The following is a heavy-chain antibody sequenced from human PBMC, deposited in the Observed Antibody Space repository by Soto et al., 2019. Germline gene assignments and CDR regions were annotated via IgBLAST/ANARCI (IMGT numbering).Heavy chain of an antibody. J-gene: IGHJ6*02. Sequence: LRLSCAASGFTFSSYGMHWVRQAPGKGLEWVALIWYDGSNKYYADSVKGRFTISRDNSKNTLYLQMNSLRAEDTAVYYCARGGYSCGWKDYYYYGMDVWGQGTTVTVSS. D-gene: IGHD6-19*01. CDR2: IWYDGSNK. CDR3: ARGGYSCGWKDYYYYGMDV. V-gene: IGHV3-33*01. CDR1: GFTFSSYG.